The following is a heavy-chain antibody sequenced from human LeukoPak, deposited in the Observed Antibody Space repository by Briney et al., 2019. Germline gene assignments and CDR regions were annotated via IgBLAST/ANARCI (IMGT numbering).Heavy chain of an antibody. V-gene: IGHV7-4-1*02. Sequence: ASVKVSCKASGYTFTSYDINWVRQAPGQGLEWMGWINTNTGNPTYAQGFTGRFVFSLDTSVSTAYLQISSLKAEDTAVYYCARARRRWLQFSWFDPWGQGTLVTVSS. CDR2: INTNTGNP. D-gene: IGHD5-24*01. CDR3: ARARRRWLQFSWFDP. J-gene: IGHJ5*02. CDR1: GYTFTSYD.